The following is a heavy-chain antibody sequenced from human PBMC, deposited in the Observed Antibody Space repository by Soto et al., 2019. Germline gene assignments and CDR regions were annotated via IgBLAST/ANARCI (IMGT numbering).Heavy chain of an antibody. CDR3: ASGYFDHFFDF. CDR1: GYNLSTYT. Sequence: QVHLVQSGGEVKKPGASVIASCNTSGYNLSTYTINWVRQAPGHGLEWIGWISAKNGNTDYPRKFQGIVTVTMDTSTTTSYMELSNLRSDDTAFYYCASGYFDHFFDFWGQGTLVTVSS. J-gene: IGHJ4*02. D-gene: IGHD3-22*01. V-gene: IGHV1-18*04. CDR2: ISAKNGNT.